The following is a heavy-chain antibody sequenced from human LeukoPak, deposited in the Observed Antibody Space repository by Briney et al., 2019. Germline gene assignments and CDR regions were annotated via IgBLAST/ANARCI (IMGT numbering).Heavy chain of an antibody. CDR3: ARVGWGDYLDY. CDR2: IYYSGST. J-gene: IGHJ4*02. D-gene: IGHD1-26*01. Sequence: SETLSLACTVSGGSISSYYWSWIRQPPGKGLEWIGYIYYSGSTNYNPSLKSRVTISVDTSKNQFSLKLSSVTAADTAVYYRARVGWGDYLDYWGQGTLVTVSS. V-gene: IGHV4-59*01. CDR1: GGSISSYY.